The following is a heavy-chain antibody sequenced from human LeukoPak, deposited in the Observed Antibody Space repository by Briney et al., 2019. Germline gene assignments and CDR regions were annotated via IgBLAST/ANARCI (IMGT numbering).Heavy chain of an antibody. CDR2: IIPISGTT. J-gene: IGHJ5*02. CDR3: ARKLRLGGNWFDP. Sequence: ASVKVSCEPSGGTFTSYAITWVRQAPGQGLEWMGKIIPISGTTNYAQKFQGRVTFTADESTSTAYMELSSLRSEDTALYYCARKLRLGGNWFDPWGQGTLVTVSS. CDR1: GGTFTSYA. D-gene: IGHD1-26*01. V-gene: IGHV1-69*13.